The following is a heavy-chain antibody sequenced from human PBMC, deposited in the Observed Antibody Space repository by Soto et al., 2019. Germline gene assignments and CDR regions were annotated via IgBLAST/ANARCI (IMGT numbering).Heavy chain of an antibody. CDR2: ISWNSGTI. J-gene: IGHJ6*02. CDR1: GFSFDDYA. Sequence: EVQVVESGGGLVQPGRSLRLSCAASGFSFDDYAMHWVRQAPGKGLEWVSGISWNSGTIGYADSVKGRFTISRDNAKNSLYLQMNRLRAEDTAFEYCSKSTGGTANGMGVWGQGNTVTVSS. D-gene: IGHD2-8*02. V-gene: IGHV3-9*01. CDR3: SKSTGGTANGMGV.